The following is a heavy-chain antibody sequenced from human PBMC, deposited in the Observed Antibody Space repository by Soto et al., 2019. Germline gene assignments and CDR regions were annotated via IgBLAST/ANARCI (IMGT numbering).Heavy chain of an antibody. CDR2: SNKSGGST. V-gene: IGHV3-23*01. CDR1: GFTLSIFA. D-gene: IGHD1-1*01. CDR3: AKDPPTTGTTFDY. J-gene: IGHJ4*02. Sequence: EVQLLESGGGLVQPGGSLRLSCAASGFTLSIFAMSWVRQAPGKGLEWVSTSNKSGGSTDYADSVKGRFTISRDNSKNMLFLQINGLRAEDTAVYYCAKDPPTTGTTFDYWGRGTLVTVSS.